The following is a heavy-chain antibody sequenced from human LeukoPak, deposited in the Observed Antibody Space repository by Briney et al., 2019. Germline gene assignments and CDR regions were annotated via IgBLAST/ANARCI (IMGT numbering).Heavy chain of an antibody. CDR2: IDSSGTA. J-gene: IGHJ4*02. D-gene: IGHD3-22*01. CDR1: GASIGTSS. Sequence: SETLSLTCTVSGASIGTSSWGWVRQPAGKGLEWMGRIDSSGTANYNPPLTSRVTLSIDTSRNHISLKLSSVTAADTAVYYCARRAGDYSHPYDYWGQGTLVTVSS. V-gene: IGHV4-4*07. CDR3: ARRAGDYSHPYDY.